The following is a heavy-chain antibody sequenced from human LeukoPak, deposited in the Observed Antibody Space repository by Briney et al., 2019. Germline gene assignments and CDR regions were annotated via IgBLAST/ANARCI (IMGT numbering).Heavy chain of an antibody. V-gene: IGHV4-34*01. J-gene: IGHJ5*02. CDR1: GGSFSGYY. D-gene: IGHD5-24*01. CDR2: INHSGST. Sequence: PSETLSLTCAVYGGSFSGYYWSWIRQPPGKGLEWIGEINHSGSTNCNPSLKSRVTISVDTSKNQFSLKLSSVTAADTAVYYCAREMSPPRFDPWGQGTLVTVSS. CDR3: AREMSPPRFDP.